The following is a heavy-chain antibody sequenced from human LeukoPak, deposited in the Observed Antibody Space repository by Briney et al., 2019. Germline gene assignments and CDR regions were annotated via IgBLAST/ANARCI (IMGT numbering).Heavy chain of an antibody. D-gene: IGHD6-13*01. CDR2: IKQDGSEK. CDR1: GFIFSSYW. J-gene: IGHJ4*02. CDR3: ARPTRSAANDY. V-gene: IGHV3-7*01. Sequence: GGSLRLSCAASGFIFSSYWMSWVRQARGKGLEWLANIKQDGSEKYYVDSVKGRFTISRDNAKNSLYLQMNSLRAEDTAVYYCARPTRSAANDYWGQGTLVTVSS.